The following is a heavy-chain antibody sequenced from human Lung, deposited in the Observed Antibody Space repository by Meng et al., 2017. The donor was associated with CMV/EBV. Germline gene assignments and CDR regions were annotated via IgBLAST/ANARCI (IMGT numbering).Heavy chain of an antibody. CDR2: INPRSGDT. V-gene: IGHV1-2*02. D-gene: IGHD3-22*01. J-gene: IGHJ5*02. Sequence: ASVXVSCKAFGYTFGDYFMHWVRQAPGQGLEWMGWINPRSGDTNYAQEFQGRVTMTRDTAISATYMELRRLRPDDTAVYYCARCNYYYDSSGPFGPWGQGTLVTVSS. CDR1: GYTFGDYF. CDR3: ARCNYYYDSSGPFGP.